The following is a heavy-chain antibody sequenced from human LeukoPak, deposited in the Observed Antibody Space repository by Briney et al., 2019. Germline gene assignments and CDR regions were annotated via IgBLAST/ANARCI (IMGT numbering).Heavy chain of an antibody. J-gene: IGHJ6*04. CDR3: ARNFPGRTEDV. V-gene: IGHV4-59*01. CDR1: GGSIRGSC. CDR2: IFNTGIT. Sequence: SETLSLTCTVSGGSIRGSCWTWIRQPPGKGLEWIGYIFNTGITSYNPSLNSRVIISVDTSKNQFSLKIYSVTAADTAVYYCARNFPGRTEDVWGKGTTVTVSS.